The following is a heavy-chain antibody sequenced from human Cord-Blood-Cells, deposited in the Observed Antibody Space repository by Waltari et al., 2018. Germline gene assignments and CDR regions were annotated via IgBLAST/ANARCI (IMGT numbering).Heavy chain of an antibody. Sequence: QVQLQESGPGLVKPSETLSLTCTVSGGSISSYYWSWIRQPPGKGWEWIGYIYYSGSTNYNPPLKSRVTISVDSSKNQFSLKLSSVTAADTAVYYCARGGGSSPDYWGQGTLVTVSS. CDR3: ARGGGSSPDY. CDR2: IYYSGST. J-gene: IGHJ4*02. D-gene: IGHD3-16*01. V-gene: IGHV4-59*01. CDR1: GGSISSYY.